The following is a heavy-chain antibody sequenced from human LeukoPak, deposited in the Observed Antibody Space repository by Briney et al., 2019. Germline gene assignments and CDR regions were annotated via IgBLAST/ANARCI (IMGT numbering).Heavy chain of an antibody. J-gene: IGHJ4*02. CDR1: GFTFSNAW. V-gene: IGHV3-15*01. CDR3: TTAGGVPAAITDFDY. CDR2: IKSKTDGGTT. D-gene: IGHD2-2*01. Sequence: GGSLRLSCAASGFTFSNAWMSWVRQAPGKGLEWVGRIKSKTDGGTTDHAAPVKGRFTISRDDSKNTLYLQMNSLKTEDTAVYYCTTAGGVPAAITDFDYWGQGTLVTVSS.